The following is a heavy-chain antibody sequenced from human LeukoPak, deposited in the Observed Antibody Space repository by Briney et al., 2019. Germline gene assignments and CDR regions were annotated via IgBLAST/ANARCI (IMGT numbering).Heavy chain of an antibody. CDR3: ARLVRNCNGGSCYWDWFDP. V-gene: IGHV4-4*07. J-gene: IGHJ5*02. Sequence: SETLSLTCAVSGSSISNYYWSWIRQPAGKGLEWIGRINSSGSTNCNSSLKSRVTMSVDTSKNQFSLKLTSVTAADTAVYYCARLVRNCNGGSCYWDWFDPWGQGTLVIVSS. CDR2: INSSGST. D-gene: IGHD2-15*01. CDR1: GSSISNYY.